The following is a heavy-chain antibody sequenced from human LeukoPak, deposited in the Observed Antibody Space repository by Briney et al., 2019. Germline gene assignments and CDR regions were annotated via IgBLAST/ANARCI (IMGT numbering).Heavy chain of an antibody. Sequence: SETLSLTCTVSGGSISSYYWSWIRQPPGKGLEWIGYIYYSGSTNYNPSLKSRVTISVDTSKNQFSLKLSSVTAADTAVYYCARDSTSGYLDYWGQGTLVTVSS. CDR1: GGSISSYY. D-gene: IGHD2-15*01. J-gene: IGHJ4*02. V-gene: IGHV4-59*01. CDR2: IYYSGST. CDR3: ARDSTSGYLDY.